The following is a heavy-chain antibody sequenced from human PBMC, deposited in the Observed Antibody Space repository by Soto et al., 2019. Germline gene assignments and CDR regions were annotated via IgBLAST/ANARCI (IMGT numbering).Heavy chain of an antibody. CDR2: INHSGST. CDR1: GGSFSGYY. J-gene: IGHJ5*02. V-gene: IGHV4-34*01. CDR3: ARVKADCWKYGRFDP. D-gene: IGHD1-7*01. Sequence: SETLSLTCAVYGGSFSGYYWSWIRQPPGKGLEWIGEINHSGSTNYNPSLKSRVTISVDTSKNQFSLKLSSVTAADTAVYYCARVKADCWKYGRFDPWGQGHFVTVYS.